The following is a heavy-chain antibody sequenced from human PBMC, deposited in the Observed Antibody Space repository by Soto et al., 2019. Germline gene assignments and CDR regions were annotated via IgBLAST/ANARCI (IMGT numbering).Heavy chain of an antibody. CDR2: IWYDGSNK. CDR1: GFTFSSYG. V-gene: IGHV3-33*01. Sequence: GGSLRLSCAASGFTFSSYGMHWVRQAPGKGLEWVAVIWYDGSNKYYADSVKGRFTISRDNSKNTLYLQMNSLRAEDTAVYYCARGGYCSSTSCYRGPMDVWGKGTTVTVSS. CDR3: ARGGYCSSTSCYRGPMDV. D-gene: IGHD2-2*01. J-gene: IGHJ6*03.